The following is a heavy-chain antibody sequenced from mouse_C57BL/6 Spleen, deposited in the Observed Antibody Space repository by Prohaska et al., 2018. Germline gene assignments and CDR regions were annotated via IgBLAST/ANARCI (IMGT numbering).Heavy chain of an antibody. CDR1: GYTFTDYY. J-gene: IGHJ4*01. CDR2: INPNNGGT. Sequence: EVQLQQSGPELVKPGASVKISCKASGYTFTDYYMNWVKQSHGKSLEWIGDINPNNGGTSYNQKFKGKATLTLDKSSSTAYMELRSLTSEDSAVYYCARRGLYYDYPYYYAMDYWGQGTSVTVSS. CDR3: ARRGLYYDYPYYYAMDY. D-gene: IGHD2-4*01. V-gene: IGHV1-26*01.